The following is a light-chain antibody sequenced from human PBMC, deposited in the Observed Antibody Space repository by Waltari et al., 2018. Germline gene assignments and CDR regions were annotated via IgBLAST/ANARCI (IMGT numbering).Light chain of an antibody. Sequence: SVLTQPPSVSGTPGQRVSISCSGRSSNIGSKSVNWYQQVPGTAPKLLIYSNNQRPSGVPDRFSGSKSGTSASLAISGLQSEDEADYYCATWDDSLNGLFGGGTKLTVL. CDR1: SSNIGSKS. CDR2: SNN. CDR3: ATWDDSLNGL. J-gene: IGLJ2*01. V-gene: IGLV1-44*01.